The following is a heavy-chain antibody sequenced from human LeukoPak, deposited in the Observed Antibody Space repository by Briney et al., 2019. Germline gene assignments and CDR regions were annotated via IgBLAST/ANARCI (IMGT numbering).Heavy chain of an antibody. D-gene: IGHD6-6*01. V-gene: IGHV4-4*07. Sequence: SETLSLTCTVSGGSISSYYRSWIRQPAGKGLEWIGRIYTSGSTNYNPALKSRVTMSVDTSKNQFSLKLSSVTAADTAVYYCARHLKSSSGAFDIWGQGTMVTVSS. CDR1: GGSISSYY. CDR3: ARHLKSSSGAFDI. CDR2: IYTSGST. J-gene: IGHJ3*02.